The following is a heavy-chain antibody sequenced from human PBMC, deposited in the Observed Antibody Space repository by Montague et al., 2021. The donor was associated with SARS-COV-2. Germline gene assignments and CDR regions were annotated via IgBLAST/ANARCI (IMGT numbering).Heavy chain of an antibody. D-gene: IGHD6-19*01. J-gene: IGHJ3*02. Sequence: SETLSLTCTVSGGSISSSSYYWGWIRQPPGKGLEWIGSIYYSGSTYYTPSLKSRVTISVDTSKNQFSLKLSSVTAADTAVYYCARQENGSGWFKPDAFDIWGQGTMVTVSS. CDR3: ARQENGSGWFKPDAFDI. CDR1: GGSISSSSYY. V-gene: IGHV4-39*01. CDR2: IYYSGST.